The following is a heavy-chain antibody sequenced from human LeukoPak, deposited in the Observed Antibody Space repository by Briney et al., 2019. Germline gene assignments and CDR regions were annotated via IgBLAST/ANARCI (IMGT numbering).Heavy chain of an antibody. V-gene: IGHV7-4-1*02. D-gene: IGHD3-22*01. CDR3: ARDGDSSGYFYYFDY. Sequence: ASVKVSCKASGYTFTTYAMNWVRQAPGQGLEWMGWINTNTGNPTYAQGFTGRFVFSLDTSVSTACLQISSLKAEDTAVYYCARDGDSSGYFYYFDYWGQGTLVTVSS. CDR1: GYTFTTYA. CDR2: INTNTGNP. J-gene: IGHJ4*02.